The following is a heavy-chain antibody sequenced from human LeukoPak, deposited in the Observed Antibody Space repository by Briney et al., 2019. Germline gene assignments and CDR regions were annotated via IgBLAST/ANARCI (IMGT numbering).Heavy chain of an antibody. D-gene: IGHD6-19*01. Sequence: GGSLRLSCAASGFTFDDYAMHWVRQAPGKGLEWVSGISWNSGSIGYADSVKGRFTISRDNAKNSLYLQMNSLRAEDTALYYCAKGRYSSGWYSNWFDPWGQGTLVTVSS. CDR3: AKGRYSSGWYSNWFDP. V-gene: IGHV3-9*01. CDR2: ISWNSGSI. J-gene: IGHJ5*02. CDR1: GFTFDDYA.